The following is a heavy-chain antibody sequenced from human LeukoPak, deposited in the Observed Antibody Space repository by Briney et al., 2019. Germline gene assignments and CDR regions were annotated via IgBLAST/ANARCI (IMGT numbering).Heavy chain of an antibody. Sequence: ASVKVSCKVSGYTLTELSMHWVRQAPGKGLEWMGGFDPEDGETIYAQKFQGRVTMTEDTSTDTAYMELSSLRSEDTAVYYCATRSIFGVVEAFDYWGQGTLVTVSS. V-gene: IGHV1-24*01. D-gene: IGHD3-3*01. J-gene: IGHJ4*02. CDR3: ATRSIFGVVEAFDY. CDR1: GYTLTELS. CDR2: FDPEDGET.